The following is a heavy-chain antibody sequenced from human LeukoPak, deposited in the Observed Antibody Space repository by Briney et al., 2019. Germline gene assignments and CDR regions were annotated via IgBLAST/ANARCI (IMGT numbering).Heavy chain of an antibody. CDR3: AKDYGYSSSWYDY. CDR1: GFTFADYG. D-gene: IGHD6-13*01. Sequence: PGRSLRLSCEASGFTFADYGMHWVRHAPGKGLEWDSTISWNSASVGYVDSVKGRFTFSRDNAKKTLYLQMNSLRPGDTALYYCAKDYGYSSSWYDYWGQGTLVTVSS. CDR2: ISWNSASV. V-gene: IGHV3-9*01. J-gene: IGHJ4*02.